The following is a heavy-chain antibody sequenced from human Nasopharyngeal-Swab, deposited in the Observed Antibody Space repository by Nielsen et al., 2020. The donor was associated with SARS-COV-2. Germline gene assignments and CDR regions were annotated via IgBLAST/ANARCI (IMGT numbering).Heavy chain of an antibody. J-gene: IGHJ3*02. CDR2: IYYSGST. Sequence: WFRQPPGKGLEWIGYIYYSGSTYYNPSLKSRVTISVDTSKNQFSLKLSSVTAADTAVYYCARETIPYDSSGFDAFDIWGQGTMVT. CDR3: ARETIPYDSSGFDAFDI. V-gene: IGHV4-31*02. D-gene: IGHD3-22*01.